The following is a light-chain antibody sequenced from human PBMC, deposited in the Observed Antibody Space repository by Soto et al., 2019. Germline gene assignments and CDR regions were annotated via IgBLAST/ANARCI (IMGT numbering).Light chain of an antibody. CDR2: EDS. CDR3: SSYTSSSTGYV. V-gene: IGLV2-14*01. CDR1: SSDVGGYNY. Sequence: QSVLTQPASVSGSPGQSITISCTGTSSDVGGYNYVSWYQQHPGKAPKLMIYEDSNRPSGVSNRFSGSKSGNTASLTISGLQAEDEADYYCSSYTSSSTGYVFGTGTKLTVL. J-gene: IGLJ1*01.